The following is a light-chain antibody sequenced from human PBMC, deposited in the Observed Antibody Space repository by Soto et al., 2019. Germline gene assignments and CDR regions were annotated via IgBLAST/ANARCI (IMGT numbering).Light chain of an antibody. J-gene: IGKJ4*01. Sequence: EIVLTQSPGTLSLSPGERATLSCRASQSVSSSYLAWYQQKPGQAPRLLIYGASSRATGIPDRFSGSGSGTDFTLTISRLEPEDFAVDYFQQYGSSRGTVGGGTKVEIK. CDR2: GAS. CDR1: QSVSSSY. V-gene: IGKV3-20*01. CDR3: QQYGSSRGT.